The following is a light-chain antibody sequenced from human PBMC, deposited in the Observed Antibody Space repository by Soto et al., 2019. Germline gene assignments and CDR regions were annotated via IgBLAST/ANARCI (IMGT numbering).Light chain of an antibody. CDR3: QAWDCSTDV. CDR2: QDS. J-gene: IGLJ2*01. Sequence: SYELTQPPSVSVSPGQTASITCSGDKLGDKYACWYQQKPGQSPVLVIYQDSKRPSGIPERFSGSNSGNTATLTISGTQAMDEADYYCQAWDCSTDVFGGGTKLTVL. CDR1: KLGDKY. V-gene: IGLV3-1*01.